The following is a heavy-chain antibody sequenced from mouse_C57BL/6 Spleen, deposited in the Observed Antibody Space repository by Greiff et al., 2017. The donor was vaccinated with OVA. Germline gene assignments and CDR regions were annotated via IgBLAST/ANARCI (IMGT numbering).Heavy chain of an antibody. Sequence: VQLQQSGAELMKPGASVTLSCKATGYTFTGYWIEWVKQRPGHGLEWMGEILPGSGSHNYNEKFKGKATFTAEPSSNTAYMQLSSLTTEYSAICYCANYYGCSSFAYWGQGTLVTVSA. CDR1: GYTFTGYW. D-gene: IGHD1-1*01. CDR2: ILPGSGSH. V-gene: IGHV1-9*01. J-gene: IGHJ3*01. CDR3: ANYYGCSSFAY.